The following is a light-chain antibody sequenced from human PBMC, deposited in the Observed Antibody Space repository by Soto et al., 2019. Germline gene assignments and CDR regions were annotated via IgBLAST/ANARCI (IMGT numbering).Light chain of an antibody. J-gene: IGKJ3*01. V-gene: IGKV3-20*01. Sequence: EIVLTQSPGTLSLSPGERATLSCRASQSVSSNYLTWYQQKPCQAHRLLSYGASSRATGIPDRFSGSGSGTDFTLTISRLEPEDFAVYYCQQYGSSPFTFGPGTKVDIK. CDR3: QQYGSSPFT. CDR2: GAS. CDR1: QSVSSNY.